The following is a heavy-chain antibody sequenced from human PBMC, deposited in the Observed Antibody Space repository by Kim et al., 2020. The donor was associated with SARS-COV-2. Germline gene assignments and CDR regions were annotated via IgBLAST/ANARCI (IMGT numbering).Heavy chain of an antibody. D-gene: IGHD2-15*01. CDR3: ARASQVVVVAASDY. J-gene: IGHJ4*02. Sequence: GGSLRLSCAASGFTFSSYSMNWVRQAPGKGLEWVSSISSSSSYIYYADSVKGRFTISRDNAKNSLYLQMNSLRAEDTAVYYCARASQVVVVAASDYWGQGTLVTVSS. CDR1: GFTFSSYS. CDR2: ISSSSSYI. V-gene: IGHV3-21*01.